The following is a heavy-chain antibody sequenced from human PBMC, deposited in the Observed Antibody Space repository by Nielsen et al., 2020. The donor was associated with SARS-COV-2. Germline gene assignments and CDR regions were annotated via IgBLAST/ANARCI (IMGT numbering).Heavy chain of an antibody. V-gene: IGHV1-2*06. CDR1: GYTFNDYY. D-gene: IGHD5-18*01. CDR2: INPNSGGT. Sequence: ASVKVSCKASGYTFNDYYIHWVRQAPGQGLEWMGRINPNSGGTNYAQKFQGRVTMTRDTSISTAYMELSGLTSDDTAVYYCARDEYNYGYNWFDPWGQGTLVTVSS. J-gene: IGHJ5*02. CDR3: ARDEYNYGYNWFDP.